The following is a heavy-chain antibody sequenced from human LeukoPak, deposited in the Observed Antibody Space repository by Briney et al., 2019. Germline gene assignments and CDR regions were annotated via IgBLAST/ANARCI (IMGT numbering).Heavy chain of an antibody. CDR3: ARGAYTAMALRYDY. CDR1: GFTFSDYY. Sequence: GGSLRLSCAASGFTFSDYYMSWIRQAPGKGLEWVSYISSSSSYTNYADSVKGRFTTSRDNAKNSLYLQMNSLRAEDTAVYYCARGAYTAMALRYDYWGQGTLVTVSS. CDR2: ISSSSSYT. V-gene: IGHV3-11*06. J-gene: IGHJ4*02. D-gene: IGHD5-18*01.